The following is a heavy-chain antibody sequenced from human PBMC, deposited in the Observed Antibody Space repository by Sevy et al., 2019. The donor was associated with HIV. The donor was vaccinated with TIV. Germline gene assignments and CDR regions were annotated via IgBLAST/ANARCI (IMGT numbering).Heavy chain of an antibody. V-gene: IGHV3-30*18. CDR1: GFTFSTYG. J-gene: IGHJ5*01. D-gene: IGHD5-18*01. CDR3: AKEAGYGANHDRFDD. Sequence: GGSLRLSCGASGFTFSTYGMHWVRQTPGKGLQWVAFISYDGSNKIYADSVKGRFTISRDNSMNTLYLKRTSLRADDTAVYFCAKEAGYGANHDRFDDWGQGTLVTVSS. CDR2: ISYDGSNK.